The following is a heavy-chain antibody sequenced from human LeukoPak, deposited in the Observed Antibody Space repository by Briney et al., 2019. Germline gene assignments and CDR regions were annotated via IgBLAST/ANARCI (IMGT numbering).Heavy chain of an antibody. Sequence: GGSLRLSCAASGFTFSSYSMNWVRQAPGKGLEWVSSISSSSSYIYYVDSVKGRFTISRDNAKSSLYLQMNSLRAEDTAVYYCARGLSGYGHFDYWGQGTLVTVSS. CDR1: GFTFSSYS. CDR2: ISSSSSYI. J-gene: IGHJ4*02. D-gene: IGHD5-12*01. V-gene: IGHV3-21*01. CDR3: ARGLSGYGHFDY.